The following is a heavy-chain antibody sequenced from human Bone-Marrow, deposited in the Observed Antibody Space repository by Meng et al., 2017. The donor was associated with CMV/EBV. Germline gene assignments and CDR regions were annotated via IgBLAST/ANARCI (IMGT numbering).Heavy chain of an antibody. D-gene: IGHD2-2*01. V-gene: IGHV3-21*01. CDR1: GFTFSSYS. Sequence: GESLKISCAASGFTFSSYSMNWVRQAPGKGLEWVSSISSSSSYIYYADSVKGRFTISRDNAKNSLYLQMNSLRAEDTAVYYCARDSIHCSSTSCYNDYWGQGTLVTVSS. CDR3: ARDSIHCSSTSCYNDY. CDR2: ISSSSSYI. J-gene: IGHJ4*02.